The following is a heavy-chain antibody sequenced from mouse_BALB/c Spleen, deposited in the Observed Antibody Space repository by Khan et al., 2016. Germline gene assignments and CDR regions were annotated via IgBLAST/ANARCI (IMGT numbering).Heavy chain of an antibody. Sequence: QVQLKQSGAELVSPGASVKLSCKTSGYTFSSYFIYWVKQRPGQGLEWIGEIKPSNGGTNFNENFKSKATLTVDKSSSTSYIQLTSLTSEDSAVXYCTRGLYYYGTSYGRYYAMDYWGQGTSVTVSS. CDR2: IKPSNGGT. V-gene: IGHV1S81*02. J-gene: IGHJ4*01. CDR3: TRGLYYYGTSYGRYYAMDY. D-gene: IGHD1-1*01. CDR1: GYTFSSYF.